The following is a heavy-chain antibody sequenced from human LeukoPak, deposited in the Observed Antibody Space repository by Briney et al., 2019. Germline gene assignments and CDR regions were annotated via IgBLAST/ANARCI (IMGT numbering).Heavy chain of an antibody. Sequence: GGSLRLSCAASGFTFSSNVMIWVRQAPGKGLEWVANIKQDGSEKYYVDSVRGRFTISRDNTKNSLYLQMNSLTAEDTAVYYCARDPALDDYNYGDSFDYWGQGTLVTVSS. CDR1: GFTFSSNV. CDR2: IKQDGSEK. V-gene: IGHV3-7*01. J-gene: IGHJ4*02. CDR3: ARDPALDDYNYGDSFDY. D-gene: IGHD5-24*01.